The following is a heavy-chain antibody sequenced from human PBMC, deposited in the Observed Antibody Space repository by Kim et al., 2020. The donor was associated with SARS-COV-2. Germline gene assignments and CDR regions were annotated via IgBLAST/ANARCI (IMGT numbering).Heavy chain of an antibody. D-gene: IGHD4-17*01. CDR3: ARDGGEVDYGDYVGERRSFDS. CDR2: IIPIFGTA. CDR1: GGTFSSYA. J-gene: IGHJ4*02. V-gene: IGHV1-69*13. Sequence: SVKVSCKASGGTFSSYAISWVRQAPGQGLEWMGGIIPIFGTANYAQKFQGRVTITADESTSTAYMELSSLRSEDTAVYYCARDGGEVDYGDYVGERRSFDSWGQGTLVTVSS.